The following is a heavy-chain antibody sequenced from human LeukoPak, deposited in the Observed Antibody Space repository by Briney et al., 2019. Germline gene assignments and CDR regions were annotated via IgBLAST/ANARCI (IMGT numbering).Heavy chain of an antibody. Sequence: GGSLRLSSAASVFTFSSYNMNWGREAPGTGLEWVSSISSSSYVDYADSLKGRFTISRDNAQNSLYLQMNSLRAEDTAVSYCARGRGGSQSPIDYWGQGTLVTVSS. D-gene: IGHD5-24*01. CDR2: ISSSSYV. J-gene: IGHJ4*02. CDR3: ARGRGGSQSPIDY. V-gene: IGHV3-21*01. CDR1: VFTFSSYN.